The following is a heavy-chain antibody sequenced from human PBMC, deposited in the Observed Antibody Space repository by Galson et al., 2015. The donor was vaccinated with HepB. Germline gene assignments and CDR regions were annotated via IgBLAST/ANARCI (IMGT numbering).Heavy chain of an antibody. D-gene: IGHD6-19*01. CDR2: INQEGSEK. CDR1: GFTFSTYW. V-gene: IGHV3-7*03. CDR3: ATVAVAGGGKYRWFDP. Sequence: SLRLSCAASGFTFSTYWMTWVRQAPGKGLEWVANINQEGSEKYYVDSVKGRFTISRDNARNSLYLQMDSLRAEDAAFYYCATVAVAGGGKYRWFDPWGQGTLVTVSS. J-gene: IGHJ5*02.